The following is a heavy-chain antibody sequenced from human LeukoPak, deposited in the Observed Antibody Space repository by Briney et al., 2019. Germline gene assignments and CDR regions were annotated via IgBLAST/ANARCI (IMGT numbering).Heavy chain of an antibody. CDR2: IYHSGST. CDR1: GGSISSGGYY. J-gene: IGHJ5*02. Sequence: SETLSLTCTVSGGSISSGGYYWSWIRQPPGKGLEWIGCIYHSGSTYYNPSLKSRVTISVDRSKNQFSLKLSSVTAADTAVYYCARGEAAAPFDPWGQGTLVTVSS. V-gene: IGHV4-30-2*01. CDR3: ARGEAAAPFDP. D-gene: IGHD6-13*01.